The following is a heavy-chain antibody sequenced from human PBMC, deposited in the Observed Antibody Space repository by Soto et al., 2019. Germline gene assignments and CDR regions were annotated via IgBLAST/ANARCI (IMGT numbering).Heavy chain of an antibody. V-gene: IGHV4-38-2*01. D-gene: IGHD1-26*01. CDR3: AGRGSSGTPVDY. CDR1: DYSISSGYY. CDR2: IYHSGST. Sequence: SETLSLTCGVSDYSISSGYYWGWIRQPPGRGLEWIGNIYHSGSTHYNPALKSRVTISVDTSKNQFSLKLNSVTAADTAVYYCAGRGSSGTPVDYWGQGTLVTVSS. J-gene: IGHJ4*02.